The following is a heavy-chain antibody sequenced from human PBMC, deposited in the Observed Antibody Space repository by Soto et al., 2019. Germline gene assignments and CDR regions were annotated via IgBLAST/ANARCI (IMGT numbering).Heavy chain of an antibody. CDR3: ARHDYGSGSHGYGMHV. V-gene: IGHV5-51*01. Sequence: PGESLKISCKGSGYSFTSYWIGWVRQMPGKGLEWMGIIYPGDSDTRYSPSFQGQVTISADKSISTAYLQWSSLKASDTAMYYCARHDYGSGSHGYGMHVWGQGTKVTVSS. CDR2: IYPGDSDT. CDR1: GYSFTSYW. J-gene: IGHJ6*02. D-gene: IGHD3-10*01.